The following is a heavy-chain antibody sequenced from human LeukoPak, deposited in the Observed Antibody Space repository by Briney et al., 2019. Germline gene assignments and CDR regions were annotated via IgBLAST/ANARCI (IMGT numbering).Heavy chain of an antibody. D-gene: IGHD6-6*01. V-gene: IGHV3-21*01. J-gene: IGHJ4*02. Sequence: PGRSLRLSCAASGFTFSSYSMNWVRQAPGKGLEWVSSISSSSSYIYYADSVKGRFTISRDNAKNSLYLQMNSLRAEDTAVYYCARAHSSSSNRAVDYWGQGTLVTVSS. CDR2: ISSSSSYI. CDR1: GFTFSSYS. CDR3: ARAHSSSSNRAVDY.